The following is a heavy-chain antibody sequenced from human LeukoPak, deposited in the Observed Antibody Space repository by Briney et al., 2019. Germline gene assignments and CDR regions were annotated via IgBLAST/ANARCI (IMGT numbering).Heavy chain of an antibody. CDR2: ISGSGGST. D-gene: IGHD4-17*01. CDR1: GFTFNSYA. CDR3: AKGADYGDYGDQNPIDY. V-gene: IGHV3-23*01. Sequence: QSGGSLRLSCVVSGFTFNSYAMSWVRQAPGKGLEWVSTISGSGGSTYYADSVRGRFTVSRDNSKNTLYVQMNSLRGEDTAVYYCAKGADYGDYGDQNPIDYWGQGTLVTVSS. J-gene: IGHJ4*02.